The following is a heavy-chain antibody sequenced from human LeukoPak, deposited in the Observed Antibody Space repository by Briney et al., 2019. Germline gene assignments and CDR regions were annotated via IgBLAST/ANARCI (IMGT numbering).Heavy chain of an antibody. D-gene: IGHD3-22*01. CDR3: ARGKYYYDNSGYYYPFDY. Sequence: ASVKVSCKASGYTFSTYGITWARQAPVQGLEWMGWISVYKGNAEYAQKFQDRVTMTIDTSTSTAYMELRSLKSDDTAVYYCARGKYYYDNSGYYYPFDYWGLGTLITVSS. CDR1: GYTFSTYG. CDR2: ISVYKGNA. J-gene: IGHJ4*02. V-gene: IGHV1-18*01.